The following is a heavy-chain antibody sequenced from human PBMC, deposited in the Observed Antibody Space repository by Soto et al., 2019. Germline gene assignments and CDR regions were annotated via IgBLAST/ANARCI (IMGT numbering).Heavy chain of an antibody. CDR1: GFTFSSYG. Sequence: HPGGSLRLSCAASGFTFSSYGMHWVRQAPGKGLEWVAVISYDGSNKYYADSVKGRFTISRDNSKNTLYLQMNSLRAEDTALYYCAKDVYYYSRRGYYIFDSWGQGTLVTVSS. D-gene: IGHD3-22*01. V-gene: IGHV3-30*18. CDR3: AKDVYYYSRRGYYIFDS. CDR2: ISYDGSNK. J-gene: IGHJ4*02.